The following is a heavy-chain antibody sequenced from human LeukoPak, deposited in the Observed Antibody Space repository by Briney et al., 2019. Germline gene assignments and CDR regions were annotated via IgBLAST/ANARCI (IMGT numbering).Heavy chain of an antibody. Sequence: SETLSLTCTVYGESFSGYFWSWIRQPPGKGLEWIGEINHSESTNYNPSLKSRVTMSVDTSKNQFSLKLSSVTAADTAVYYCARDLIVVVPAAMDYYYYYMDVWGKGTTVTVSS. J-gene: IGHJ6*03. CDR1: GESFSGYF. CDR2: INHSEST. V-gene: IGHV4-34*01. CDR3: ARDLIVVVPAAMDYYYYYMDV. D-gene: IGHD2-2*01.